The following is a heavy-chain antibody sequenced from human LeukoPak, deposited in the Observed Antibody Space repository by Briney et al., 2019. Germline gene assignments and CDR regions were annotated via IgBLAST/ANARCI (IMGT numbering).Heavy chain of an antibody. CDR3: ARDADYYGSGSYWDY. J-gene: IGHJ4*02. D-gene: IGHD3-10*01. CDR2: ISTYNGNT. V-gene: IGHV1-18*01. Sequence: ASVKVSCKASGYSFVLYGISWVRQAPGQGPEWMGWISTYNGNTKYAQKFQGRVTMTTDTSTSTVYMELSSLRSEDTAVYYCARDADYYGSGSYWDYWGQGTLVTVSS. CDR1: GYSFVLYG.